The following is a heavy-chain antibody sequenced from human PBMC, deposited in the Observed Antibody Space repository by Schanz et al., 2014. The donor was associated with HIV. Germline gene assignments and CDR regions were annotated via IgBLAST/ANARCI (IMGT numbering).Heavy chain of an antibody. V-gene: IGHV3-23*01. D-gene: IGHD2-15*01. J-gene: IGHJ4*02. Sequence: EVHLLESGGGLVQPGGSLRLSCAASGFTFSSYGMHWVRQAPGKGLEWVSSISGTGGSTYYADSVKGRFTMSRDNSKNTLSLQMDSLRVDDTAIYYCAKRSGRSFGYFDSWGQGTLVTVSS. CDR1: GFTFSSYG. CDR2: ISGTGGST. CDR3: AKRSGRSFGYFDS.